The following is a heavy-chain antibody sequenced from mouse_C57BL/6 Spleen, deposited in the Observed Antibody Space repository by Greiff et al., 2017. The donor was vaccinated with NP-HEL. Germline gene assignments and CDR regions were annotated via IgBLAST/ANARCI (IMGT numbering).Heavy chain of an antibody. Sequence: QVQLQQPGAELVRPGSSVKLSCKASGYTFTSYWMDWVKQRPGQGLEWIGNIYPSDSETHYNQKFKDKATLTVDKSSSTAYMQLSSLTSEDSAVYCCTREDYYGSSYEFAYWGQGTLVTVSA. CDR2: IYPSDSET. J-gene: IGHJ3*01. V-gene: IGHV1-61*01. D-gene: IGHD1-1*01. CDR1: GYTFTSYW. CDR3: TREDYYGSSYEFAY.